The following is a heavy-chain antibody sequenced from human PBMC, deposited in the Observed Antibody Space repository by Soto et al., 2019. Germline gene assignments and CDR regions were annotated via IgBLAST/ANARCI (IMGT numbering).Heavy chain of an antibody. Sequence: ASVKVSCKASGYTFTSYAMHWVRQAPGQRLEWMGWINAGNGNRKYSQKFQGRVTMTRNTSISTAYMELSSLRSEGTAVYYCARPTRSGYSGAWSPFDYWGQGSLVTVSS. V-gene: IGHV1-3*01. CDR1: GYTFTSYA. CDR3: ARPTRSGYSGAWSPFDY. CDR2: INAGNGNR. D-gene: IGHD6-19*01. J-gene: IGHJ4*02.